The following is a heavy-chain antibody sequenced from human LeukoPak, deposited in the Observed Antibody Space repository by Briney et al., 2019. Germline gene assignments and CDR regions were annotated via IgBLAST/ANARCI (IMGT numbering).Heavy chain of an antibody. CDR1: GDSVTNDFF. D-gene: IGHD1-14*01. CDR2: FCLGRDT. CDR3: ARWASISREPGGFFDH. Sequence: SETLSLTCTVSGDSVTNDFFWGWVRQPPGKELEWIGSFCLGRDTCYRPSLKSRVTISVDTSKKQFSLNLNSVTAADTAVYYCARWASISREPGGFFDHWGQGTLVTVSS. V-gene: IGHV4-38-2*02. J-gene: IGHJ4*02.